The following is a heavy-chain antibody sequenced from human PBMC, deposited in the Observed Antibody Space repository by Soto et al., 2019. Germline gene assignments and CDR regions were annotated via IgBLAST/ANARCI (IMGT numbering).Heavy chain of an antibody. V-gene: IGHV4-39*01. Sequence: PSSSVCHTGPFSSDSISVIDFSLSRIGQPAGKGLEWIGTIFYSGSTYYNQSLKSRVTISVDASKNQFSLKLTSVTAAYTALYYCASRYCCLYFDYWGQGSLVTVSS. J-gene: IGHJ4*02. CDR2: IFYSGST. CDR3: ASRYCCLYFDY. CDR1: SDSISVIDFS. D-gene: IGHD2-15*01.